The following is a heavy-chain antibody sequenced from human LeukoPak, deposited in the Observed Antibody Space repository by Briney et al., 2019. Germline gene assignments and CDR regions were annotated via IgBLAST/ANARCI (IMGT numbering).Heavy chain of an antibody. Sequence: SVKVSCKASGGTFSSYAISWVRQAPGQGLEWMGGIIPIFGTANYAQKFQGRVTITADESTSTAYMELSSLRSEDTAVYYCARDRAAFGVVQVGYWGQGTLVTVSS. V-gene: IGHV1-69*13. CDR2: IIPIFGTA. CDR3: ARDRAAFGVVQVGY. CDR1: GGTFSSYA. J-gene: IGHJ4*02. D-gene: IGHD3-3*01.